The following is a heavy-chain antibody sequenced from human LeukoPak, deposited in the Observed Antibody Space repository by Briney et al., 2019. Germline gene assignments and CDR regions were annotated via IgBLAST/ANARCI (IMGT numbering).Heavy chain of an antibody. CDR3: GSGYSSSWYLNYFDY. Sequence: GGSLRLSCAASGFTFDDYAMHWVRQAPGKGLEWVSGISWNSGSIGYADSVKGRFTISRDNAKNSLYLQMNSLRAEDTAVYYCGSGYSSSWYLNYFDYWGQGTLVTVSS. D-gene: IGHD6-13*01. V-gene: IGHV3-9*01. CDR2: ISWNSGSI. CDR1: GFTFDDYA. J-gene: IGHJ4*02.